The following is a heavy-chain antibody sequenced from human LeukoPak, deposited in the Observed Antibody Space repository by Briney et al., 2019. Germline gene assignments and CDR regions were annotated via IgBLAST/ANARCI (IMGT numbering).Heavy chain of an antibody. V-gene: IGHV3-74*01. CDR3: ASAEGRT. CDR1: GFIFRSQW. J-gene: IGHJ4*02. Sequence: PGGSLRVSCAASGFIFRSQWMHWVRQAPGKGLVWVSRINTDGSITTYADSVKGRFTISRDNSKNTLYLQMNSLRAEDTAVYYCASAEGRTWGQGTLVTVSS. CDR2: INTDGSIT. D-gene: IGHD1-14*01.